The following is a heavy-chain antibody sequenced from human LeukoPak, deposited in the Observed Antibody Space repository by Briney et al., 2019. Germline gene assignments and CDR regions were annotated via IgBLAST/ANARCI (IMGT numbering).Heavy chain of an antibody. Sequence: SETLSLTCTVSGGSISSYYWSWIRQPPGKGLEWIGYIYYSGSTNYNPSLKSRVTISVDTSKNQFSLKLSSVTAADTAVYYCARGVDSSGSNWFDPWGQGTLVTVSS. V-gene: IGHV4-59*01. J-gene: IGHJ5*02. CDR1: GGSISSYY. CDR2: IYYSGST. D-gene: IGHD3-22*01. CDR3: ARGVDSSGSNWFDP.